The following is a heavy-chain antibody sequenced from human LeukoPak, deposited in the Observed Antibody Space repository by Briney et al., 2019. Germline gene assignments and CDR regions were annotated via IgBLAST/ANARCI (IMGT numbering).Heavy chain of an antibody. CDR1: GFTFTSSA. CDR3: AADKEMATTDAFDI. V-gene: IGHV1-58*01. D-gene: IGHD5-24*01. CDR2: IVVGSGNT. J-gene: IGHJ3*02. Sequence: ASVRVSFKASGFTFTSSAVQWVRQARGQRLEWIGWIVVGSGNTNYAQKFQERVTITRDMSTSTAYMELSSLRSEDTAVYYCAADKEMATTDAFDIWGQGTMVTVSS.